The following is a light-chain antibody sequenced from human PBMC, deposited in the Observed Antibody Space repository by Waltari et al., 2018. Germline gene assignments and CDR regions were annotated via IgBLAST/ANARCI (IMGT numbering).Light chain of an antibody. CDR1: SSDVGGYNY. CDR2: DVS. V-gene: IGLV2-14*01. CDR3: SSYTSISTLV. Sequence: QSALTQSASVSGSPGQSITISCTGTSSDVGGYNYVSWFQQHPGRAPKLMIYDVSKRPSGVSNRFSGSKSGNAASLTISGLQAEDEADYYCSSYTSISTLVFGVGTKVTVL. J-gene: IGLJ3*02.